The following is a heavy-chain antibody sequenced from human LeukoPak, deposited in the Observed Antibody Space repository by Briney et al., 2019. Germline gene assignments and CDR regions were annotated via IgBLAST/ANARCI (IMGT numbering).Heavy chain of an antibody. D-gene: IGHD3-10*01. J-gene: IGHJ4*02. CDR3: ARRSGSSRWYFDY. V-gene: IGHV3-33*08. Sequence: PGGSLRLSCAASGFTFSSYGMHWVRQAPGKGLEWVAVIWYGGSNKYYADSVKGRFTISRDNSKNTLYLQMNSLRAEDTAVYYCARRSGSSRWYFDYWGQGTLVTVSS. CDR1: GFTFSSYG. CDR2: IWYGGSNK.